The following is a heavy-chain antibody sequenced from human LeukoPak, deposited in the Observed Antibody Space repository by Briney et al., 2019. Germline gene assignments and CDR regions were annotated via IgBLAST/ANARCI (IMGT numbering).Heavy chain of an antibody. V-gene: IGHV3-66*01. Sequence: GGSLRLSCAVSGFTVSSNYMSWVRQAPGKGVEWVSVIYSGGSTYYRDSVKGRITISRDHSENTLYLQMNSLRAEDTAVYYCARSAYCGYAARGYFDYWGQGTLVTVSS. D-gene: IGHD5-12*01. CDR3: ARSAYCGYAARGYFDY. CDR1: GFTVSSNY. CDR2: IYSGGST. J-gene: IGHJ4*02.